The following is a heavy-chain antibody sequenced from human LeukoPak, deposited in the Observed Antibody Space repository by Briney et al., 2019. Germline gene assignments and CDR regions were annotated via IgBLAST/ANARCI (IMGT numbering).Heavy chain of an antibody. CDR3: AKPINYYYDSSGYYRAFDI. Sequence: GGSLRLSCAASGFTFSSYAMSWVRQAPGKGLEWVSAISGSGGSTYYADSVKGRFTISRDNSKNTLYLQMNSLRAEDTAVYYCAKPINYYYDSSGYYRAFDIWGQGTMVTVSS. J-gene: IGHJ3*02. V-gene: IGHV3-23*01. D-gene: IGHD3-22*01. CDR1: GFTFSSYA. CDR2: ISGSGGST.